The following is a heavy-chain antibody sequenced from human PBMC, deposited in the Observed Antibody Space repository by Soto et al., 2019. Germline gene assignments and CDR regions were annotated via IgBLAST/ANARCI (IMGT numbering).Heavy chain of an antibody. D-gene: IGHD2-15*01. CDR3: AKDGCGGSCYPLPFDAFDI. Sequence: GGSLRLSCAASGFTFSHYGMHWVRQAPGKGLEWVAVISYDGSNKYYADSVKGRFTISRDNSKNTLFLQMNSLRAEDTAVYYCAKDGCGGSCYPLPFDAFDIWCQGTMVTVSS. CDR1: GFTFSHYG. V-gene: IGHV3-30*18. CDR2: ISYDGSNK. J-gene: IGHJ3*02.